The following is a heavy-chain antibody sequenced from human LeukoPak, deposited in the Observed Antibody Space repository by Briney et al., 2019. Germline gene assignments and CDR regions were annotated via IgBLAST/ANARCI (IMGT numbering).Heavy chain of an antibody. D-gene: IGHD3-22*01. J-gene: IGHJ1*01. CDR2: INPNSGGT. CDR1: GYTFTGYY. V-gene: IGHV1-2*02. CDR3: ARGYYDSSGFEYFQD. Sequence: ASVKVSCKASGYTFTGYYMHWVRQAPGQGLEWMGWINPNSGGTNYAQKFQGRVTMTRDTSISTACMELSRLTSDDTAVYYCARGYYDSSGFEYFQDWGQGTLVTVSS.